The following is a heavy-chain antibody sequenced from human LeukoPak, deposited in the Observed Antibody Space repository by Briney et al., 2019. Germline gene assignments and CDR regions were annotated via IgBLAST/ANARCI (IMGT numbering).Heavy chain of an antibody. CDR2: IYTSGST. CDR3: ARGLRATKPEFDY. Sequence: PSETLSLTCTVSGGSISSGSYYWSWIRQPAGKGLEWIGRIYTSGSTNYNPSLKSRVTISVDTSKNQFSPKLSSVTAADTAVYCCARGLRATKPEFDYWGQGTLVTVSS. CDR1: GGSISSGSYY. V-gene: IGHV4-61*02. D-gene: IGHD5-12*01. J-gene: IGHJ4*02.